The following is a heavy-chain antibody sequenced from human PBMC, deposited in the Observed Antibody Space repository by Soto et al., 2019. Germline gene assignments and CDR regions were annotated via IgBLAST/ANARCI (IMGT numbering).Heavy chain of an antibody. CDR3: ARDSITMVRGLPGY. Sequence: QVQLVQSGAEVKKPGSSVKVSCKASGGTFSSYAISWVRQAPGQGLEWMGGIIPIFGTANYAQKFQGRVTITADESTSTAYMELSSLTSEDTAVYYCARDSITMVRGLPGYWGQGTLVTVSS. CDR2: IIPIFGTA. CDR1: GGTFSSYA. J-gene: IGHJ4*02. V-gene: IGHV1-69*01. D-gene: IGHD3-10*01.